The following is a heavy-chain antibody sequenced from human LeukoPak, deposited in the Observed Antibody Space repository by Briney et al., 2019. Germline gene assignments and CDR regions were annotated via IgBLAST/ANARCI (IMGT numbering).Heavy chain of an antibody. CDR1: GGSFSGYY. CDR2: INHSGST. J-gene: IGHJ6*03. CDR3: ARGVMVRGVFTSPYLYYYMDV. Sequence: MASETLSLTCAVYGGSFSGYYWSWIRQPPGKGLEWIGEINHSGSTNYNPSLKSRVTISVDTSKNQFSLKLNSVTAADTAVYYCARGVMVRGVFTSPYLYYYMDVWGKGSTVTISS. V-gene: IGHV4-34*01. D-gene: IGHD3-10*01.